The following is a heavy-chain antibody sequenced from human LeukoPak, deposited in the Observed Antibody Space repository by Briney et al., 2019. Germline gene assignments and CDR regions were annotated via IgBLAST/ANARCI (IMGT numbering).Heavy chain of an antibody. D-gene: IGHD3-10*01. J-gene: IGHJ4*02. CDR2: INPNSGGT. CDR3: ARVPFYYGSGSYYIDDYFDY. V-gene: IGHV1-2*02. Sequence: ASVKVSFKASGYTFTGYYMHWVRQAPGQGLEWMGWINPNSGGTNYAQKFQGRVTMTRDTSISTAHMELSRLRSDDTAVYYCARVPFYYGSGSYYIDDYFDYWGQGTLVTVSS. CDR1: GYTFTGYY.